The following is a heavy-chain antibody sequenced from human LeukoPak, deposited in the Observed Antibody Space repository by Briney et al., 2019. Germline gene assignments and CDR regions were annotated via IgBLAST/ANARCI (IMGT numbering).Heavy chain of an antibody. CDR2: INHSGST. CDR1: GGSFSGYY. V-gene: IGHV4-34*01. J-gene: IGHJ4*02. Sequence: TSETLSLTCAVYGGSFSGYYWSWIRQPPGKGLEWIGEINHSGSTNYNPSLKSRVTISVDTSKNQFSLKLSSVTAADTAVYYCARGGGLRTEQYYFDYWGQGPLVTVSS. CDR3: ARGGGLRTEQYYFDY. D-gene: IGHD4-17*01.